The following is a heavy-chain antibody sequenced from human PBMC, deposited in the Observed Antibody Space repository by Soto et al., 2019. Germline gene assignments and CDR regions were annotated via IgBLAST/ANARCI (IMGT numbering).Heavy chain of an antibody. CDR3: ARVEGLTGDAFDI. Sequence: ASVKVSCKASGYTFTSYYMHWVRQAPGQGLEWMGIINPSGGSTSYAQKFQGRVTMTRDTSTSTVYMELSSLRSEDTAVYYCARVEGLTGDAFDIWGQGTMVTVS. CDR2: INPSGGST. V-gene: IGHV1-46*01. CDR1: GYTFTSYY. J-gene: IGHJ3*02. D-gene: IGHD3-16*01.